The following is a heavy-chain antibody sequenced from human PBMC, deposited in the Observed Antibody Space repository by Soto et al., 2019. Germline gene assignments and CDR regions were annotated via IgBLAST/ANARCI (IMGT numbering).Heavy chain of an antibody. J-gene: IGHJ4*02. Sequence: GGSLRLSCAASGFTLSSYGMHWVRQVPGKGLEWVAIIWYNGSNKYYADSVKGRFTISRDDSKNTLYLQMNSLRAEDKAVYYWARDHLPAALVYWGQGTLVTVSS. D-gene: IGHD2-2*01. CDR1: GFTLSSYG. CDR3: ARDHLPAALVY. V-gene: IGHV3-33*01. CDR2: IWYNGSNK.